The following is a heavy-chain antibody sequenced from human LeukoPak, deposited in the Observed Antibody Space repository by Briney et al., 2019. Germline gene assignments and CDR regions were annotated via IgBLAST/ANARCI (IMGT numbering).Heavy chain of an antibody. J-gene: IGHJ5*02. CDR1: GGSISSYY. V-gene: IGHV4-4*09. Sequence: SETLSLTCTVSGGSISSYYWSWIRQPPGKELEWIGYIYTSGSTNYNPSLKSRVTISVDTSKNQFSLKLSSVTAADTAVYYCARHYYYDSSGYYFQWFDPWGQGTLVTASS. CDR2: IYTSGST. CDR3: ARHYYYDSSGYYFQWFDP. D-gene: IGHD3-22*01.